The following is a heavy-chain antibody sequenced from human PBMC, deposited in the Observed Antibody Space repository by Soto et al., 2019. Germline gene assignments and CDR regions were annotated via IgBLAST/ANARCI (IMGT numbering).Heavy chain of an antibody. V-gene: IGHV3-7*03. CDR1: GFTINSYW. Sequence: PGGSLTLSCAASGFTINSYWLCWVRQAPGKGLEWVGNIKEDGSDKNCVDSVKGRFTISRDNAKNSLYLDVNSLRAEDTAVYYCAREIVGGTTLFDQWGQGTLVTVSS. J-gene: IGHJ4*02. CDR2: IKEDGSDK. CDR3: AREIVGGTTLFDQ. D-gene: IGHD1-26*01.